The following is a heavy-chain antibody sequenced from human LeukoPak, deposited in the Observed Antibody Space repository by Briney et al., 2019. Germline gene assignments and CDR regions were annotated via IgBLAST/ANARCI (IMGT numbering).Heavy chain of an antibody. D-gene: IGHD3-10*01. Sequence: ETLSLTCAVYGGSFSGYYWSWIRQPPGKGLEWVSAISGSGGTTYYADSVKGRFTISKDNSKNTLYLQMNSLRAEDTAVYYCAKDLASHYYGSGSYSFYYMDVWGKGTTVTVSS. CDR3: AKDLASHYYGSGSYSFYYMDV. CDR1: GGSFSGYY. CDR2: ISGSGGTT. V-gene: IGHV3-23*01. J-gene: IGHJ6*03.